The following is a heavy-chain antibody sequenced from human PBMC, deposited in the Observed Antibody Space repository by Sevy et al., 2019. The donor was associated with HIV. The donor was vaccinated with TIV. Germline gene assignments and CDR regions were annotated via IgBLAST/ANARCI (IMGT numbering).Heavy chain of an antibody. D-gene: IGHD2-2*01. V-gene: IGHV3-30*02. CDR3: AKDHAQYQLLTDFDY. J-gene: IGHJ4*02. Sequence: GALRLSCAASGFTFSSYGMHWVRQAPGKGLEWVAFIRYDGSNKYYADSVKGRFIISRDNSKNTLYLQMNSLRAEDTAVYYCAKDHAQYQLLTDFDYWGQGTLVTVSS. CDR2: IRYDGSNK. CDR1: GFTFSSYG.